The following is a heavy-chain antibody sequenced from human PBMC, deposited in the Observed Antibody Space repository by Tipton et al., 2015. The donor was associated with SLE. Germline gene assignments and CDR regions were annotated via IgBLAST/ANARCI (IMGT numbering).Heavy chain of an antibody. CDR2: VCNSVST. CDR1: GASVSSFC. D-gene: IGHD3-10*01. V-gene: IGHV4-59*08. J-gene: IGHJ6*02. CDR3: ARQRLRLLSPLDA. Sequence: TLSLTCTVSGASVSSFCWNWIRQSPGKGLEWIACVCNSVSTNYDPSLKSRGTISVDTSKNHFSLKLSSVTAADTAVYYCARQRLRLLSPLDAWGQGTTVTVS.